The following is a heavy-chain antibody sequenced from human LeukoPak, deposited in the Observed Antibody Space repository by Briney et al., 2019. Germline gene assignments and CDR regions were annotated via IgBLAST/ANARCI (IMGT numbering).Heavy chain of an antibody. Sequence: SETLSLTCTVSGGSISSYYWSWIRQPPGKGLEWIGYIYYSGSTNYNPSLKSRVTISVDTSKNQFSQKLSSVTAADTAVYYCASSYCGGDCYSGGTFDYWGQGTLVTVSS. J-gene: IGHJ4*02. CDR1: GGSISSYY. CDR2: IYYSGST. D-gene: IGHD2-21*01. CDR3: ASSYCGGDCYSGGTFDY. V-gene: IGHV4-59*01.